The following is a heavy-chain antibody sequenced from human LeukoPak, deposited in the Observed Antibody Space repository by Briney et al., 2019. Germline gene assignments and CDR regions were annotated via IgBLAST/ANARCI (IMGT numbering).Heavy chain of an antibody. CDR1: RFPPRKYA. D-gene: IGHD5-12*01. V-gene: IGHV4-59*08. J-gene: IGHJ4*02. CDR2: IYYSGST. CDR3: ARHVSHLVATIRGAFDY. Sequence: PGGSLRLSCAGSRFPPRKYAMSWVRQAPGKGLEWIGYIYYSGSTNYNPSLKSRVTISVDTSKNQFSLKLSSVTAADTAVYYCARHVSHLVATIRGAFDYWGQGTLVTVSS.